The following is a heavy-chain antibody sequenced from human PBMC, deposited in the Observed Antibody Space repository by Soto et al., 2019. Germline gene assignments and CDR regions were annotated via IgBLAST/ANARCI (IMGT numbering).Heavy chain of an antibody. Sequence: QVQLVESGGGVVQPGRSLRVSCAASGFTFSSYALHWVRQAPGKGLEWLAVISYDGSNKYYADSVKGRFTISRDNSKNTLYLQMNSLRAEDTAVYYCARDQSGDFWSGYRRDYYYGMDVWGQGTTVTVSS. D-gene: IGHD3-3*01. CDR1: GFTFSSYA. CDR3: ARDQSGDFWSGYRRDYYYGMDV. V-gene: IGHV3-30-3*01. J-gene: IGHJ6*02. CDR2: ISYDGSNK.